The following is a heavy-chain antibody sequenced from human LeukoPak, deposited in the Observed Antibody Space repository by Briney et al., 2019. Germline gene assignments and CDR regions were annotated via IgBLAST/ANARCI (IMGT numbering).Heavy chain of an antibody. Sequence: GGSVRLFCVACGFTFSDSVMSWVRKAPGKGLEWVSSIAGSHGRTYNTDSVKGRFTITRDNSQNTLYLQMNRLRAEDTAVYYCTKDRNGDYVGAFDPWGQGTLVTVSS. J-gene: IGHJ5*02. D-gene: IGHD4-17*01. CDR2: IAGSHGRT. CDR1: GFTFSDSV. V-gene: IGHV3-23*01. CDR3: TKDRNGDYVGAFDP.